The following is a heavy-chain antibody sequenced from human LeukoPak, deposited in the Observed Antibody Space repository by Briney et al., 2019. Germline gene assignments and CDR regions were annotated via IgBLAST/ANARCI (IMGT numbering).Heavy chain of an antibody. CDR1: GFTYSSYS. Sequence: AGGSLRLSCAASGFTYSSYSMSWVRQAPGKGLEWVSFISRDGGTIDYADSVKGRFTISRDNAKNSLYLQMSRLRGEDTAVYYCARKANTVTTFDYWGQGTLVTVSS. J-gene: IGHJ4*02. CDR3: ARKANTVTTFDY. V-gene: IGHV3-48*04. CDR2: ISRDGGTI. D-gene: IGHD4-17*01.